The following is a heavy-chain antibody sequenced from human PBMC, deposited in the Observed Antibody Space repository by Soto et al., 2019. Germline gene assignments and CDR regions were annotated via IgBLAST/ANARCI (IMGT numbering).Heavy chain of an antibody. V-gene: IGHV3-30*18. CDR1: GFTFSSYG. CDR2: ISADGSII. Sequence: QVQLVESRGGVVQPGRSLRLSCAASGFTFSSYGMHWVRQAPGRGLEWVAVISADGSIIYYADSVKGRFTISRDNSKNTLFLQMNSLRIEDTAVYYCAKEGHSVVGPAAFSFDYWGQGTLATVSS. CDR3: AKEGHSVVGPAAFSFDY. D-gene: IGHD2-2*01. J-gene: IGHJ4*02.